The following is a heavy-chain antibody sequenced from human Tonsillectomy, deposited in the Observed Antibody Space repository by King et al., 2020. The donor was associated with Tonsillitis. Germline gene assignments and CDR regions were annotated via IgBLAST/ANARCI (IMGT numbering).Heavy chain of an antibody. CDR2: IKSKTDGGTT. CDR1: GFTFSNAW. J-gene: IGHJ6*03. D-gene: IGHD3-16*02. V-gene: IGHV3-15*01. Sequence: QLVQSGGGLVKPGGSLRLSCAASGFTFSNAWMSWVRQAPGKGLEWVGRIKSKTDGGTTDYAAPVKGRFTISRDDSKNTLYLQMNSLKTEDTAVYYCTTDRGGSDYVWGSFRYVGSDYYYMDVWGKGTTVTVSS. CDR3: TTDRGGSDYVWGSFRYVGSDYYYMDV.